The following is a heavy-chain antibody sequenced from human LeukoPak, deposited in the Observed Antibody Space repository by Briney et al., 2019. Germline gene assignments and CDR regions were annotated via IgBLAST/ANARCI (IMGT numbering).Heavy chain of an antibody. V-gene: IGHV3-23*01. CDR3: ARGAHGFLEWLSSDYFDY. D-gene: IGHD3-3*01. Sequence: PGGSLRLSCAASGFTFSSYAMSWVRQAPGKGLEWVSAISGSGGSTYYADSVKGRFTISRDNSKNTLYLQMGSLRAEDMAVYYCARGAHGFLEWLSSDYFDYWGQGTLVTVSS. CDR1: GFTFSSYA. J-gene: IGHJ4*02. CDR2: ISGSGGST.